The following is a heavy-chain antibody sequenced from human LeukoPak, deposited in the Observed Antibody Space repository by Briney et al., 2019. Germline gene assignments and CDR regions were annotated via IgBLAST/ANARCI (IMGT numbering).Heavy chain of an antibody. V-gene: IGHV1-46*01. CDR1: GYTFTSYF. D-gene: IGHD3-22*01. J-gene: IGHJ4*02. CDR3: ARDRTHYYDSSGYYSRWEY. CDR2: INPRGGTT. Sequence: ASVNVSCKASGYTFTSYFMYWVRQAPGQGLEWMGLINPRGGTTRYAQKFQGRVTMTRDTSTSTVYMELSSLRSEDTAMYYCARDRTHYYDSSGYYSRWEYWGQGTLVTVSS.